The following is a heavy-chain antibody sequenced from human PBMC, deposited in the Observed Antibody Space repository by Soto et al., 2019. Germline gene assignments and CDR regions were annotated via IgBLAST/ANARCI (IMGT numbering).Heavy chain of an antibody. D-gene: IGHD3-10*01. Sequence: SETLSLTCTVSGGSITGYYWSWIRQPPGKGLEFIGYIYHSGATEYTPSLKSRVTISVDTSKNQFSLKLSSVTAADTAVYYRARVLWFGELLSGYFDYWGQG. CDR1: GGSITGYY. J-gene: IGHJ4*02. V-gene: IGHV4-4*09. CDR3: ARVLWFGELLSGYFDY. CDR2: IYHSGAT.